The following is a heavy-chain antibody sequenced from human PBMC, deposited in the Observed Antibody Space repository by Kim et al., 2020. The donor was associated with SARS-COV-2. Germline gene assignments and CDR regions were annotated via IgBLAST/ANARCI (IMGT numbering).Heavy chain of an antibody. D-gene: IGHD2-2*01. J-gene: IGHJ5*02. CDR2: IYHSGST. CDR1: GGSISSGGYS. V-gene: IGHV4-30-2*01. Sequence: SETLSLTCAVSGGSISSGGYSWSWIRQPPGKGLEWIGYIYHSGSTYYNPSLKSRVTISVDRSKNQFSLKLSSVTAADTAVYYCARGYCSSTSCYNDWFDPWGQGTLVTVSS. CDR3: ARGYCSSTSCYNDWFDP.